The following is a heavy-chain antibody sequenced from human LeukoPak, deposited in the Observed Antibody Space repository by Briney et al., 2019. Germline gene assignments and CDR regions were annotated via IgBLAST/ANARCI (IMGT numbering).Heavy chain of an antibody. J-gene: IGHJ3*02. CDR1: GGSISSYY. CDR2: IYYSGSP. V-gene: IGHV4-59*01. Sequence: PSETLSLTCTVSGGSISSYYWSWIRQPPGKGLEWIGYIYYSGSPNYNPSLKSRVTISVDTSKNQFSLKLSSVTAADTAVYYCARETPPTDFAFDIWGQGTMVTVSS. D-gene: IGHD4-17*01. CDR3: ARETPPTDFAFDI.